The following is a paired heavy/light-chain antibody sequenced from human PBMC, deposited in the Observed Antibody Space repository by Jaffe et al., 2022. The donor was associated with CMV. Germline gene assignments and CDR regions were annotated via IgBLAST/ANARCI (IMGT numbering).Light chain of an antibody. J-gene: IGKJ2*01. CDR2: GAS. V-gene: IGKV3-15*01. CDR1: QSVSSN. CDR3: QQYNNWPPEYT. Sequence: EIVMTQSPATLSVSPGERATLSCRASQSVSSNLAWYQQKPGQAPRLLIYGASTRATGIPARFSGSGSGTEFTLTISSLQSEDFAVYYCQQYNNWPPEYTFGQGTKLEIK.
Heavy chain of an antibody. CDR3: ARDRGMGYSSSWPDYYYYGMDV. V-gene: IGHV3-33*01. D-gene: IGHD6-13*01. J-gene: IGHJ6*02. CDR2: IWYDGSNK. CDR1: GFTFSSYG. Sequence: QVQLVESGGGVVQPGRSLRLSCAASGFTFSSYGMHWVRQAPGKGLEWVAVIWYDGSNKYYADSVKGRFTISRDNSKNTLYLQMNSLRAEDTAVYYCARDRGMGYSSSWPDYYYYGMDVWGQGTTVTVSS.